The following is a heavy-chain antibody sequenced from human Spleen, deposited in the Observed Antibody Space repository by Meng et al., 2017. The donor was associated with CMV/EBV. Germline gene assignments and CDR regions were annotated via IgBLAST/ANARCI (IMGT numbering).Heavy chain of an antibody. J-gene: IGHJ3*02. CDR3: ARTPSRGRAFDI. V-gene: IGHV3-7*01. Sequence: GESLKISCVSSGFAFSSHWMNWVRQAPGKGLEWVASINQDEGEKYYLDSVKGRFTISRDNAKNSLSLQIDSLRGEDTAVYSCARTPSRGRAFDIWGQGTKVTVSS. CDR2: INQDEGEK. CDR1: GFAFSSHW. D-gene: IGHD2-15*01.